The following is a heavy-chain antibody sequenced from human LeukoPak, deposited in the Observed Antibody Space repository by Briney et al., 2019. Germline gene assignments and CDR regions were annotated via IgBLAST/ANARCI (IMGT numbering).Heavy chain of an antibody. CDR1: GFAFNSYW. Sequence: GGSLRLSCAASGFAFNSYWMSWVRQTPGKGLEWVATMDGGGSATYYVDSVKGRFTITRDNAKNSLFLQMNSLRAEDTVLYYCANEEWYRFDYWGQGTLVTVPS. CDR3: ANEEWYRFDY. CDR2: MDGGGSAT. V-gene: IGHV3-7*03. D-gene: IGHD2-8*01. J-gene: IGHJ4*02.